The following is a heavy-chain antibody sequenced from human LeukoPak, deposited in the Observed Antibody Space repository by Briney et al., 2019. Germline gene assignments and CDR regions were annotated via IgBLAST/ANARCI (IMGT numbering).Heavy chain of an antibody. CDR1: GYTFTSYY. J-gene: IGHJ3*02. Sequence: ASVKVSCKASGYTFTSYYMHWVRQAPGQGLEWMGTINPSGGSTSYAQKFQGRVTMTRDTSTSTVYMELSSLRSEDTAVYYCARGVLRDGYNYDAFDIWGQGTMVTVSS. D-gene: IGHD5-24*01. V-gene: IGHV1-46*01. CDR2: INPSGGST. CDR3: ARGVLRDGYNYDAFDI.